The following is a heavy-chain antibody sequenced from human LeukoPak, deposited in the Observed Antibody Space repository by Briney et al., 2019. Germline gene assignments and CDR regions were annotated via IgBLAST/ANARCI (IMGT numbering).Heavy chain of an antibody. CDR3: ARDQGDGFDI. Sequence: GGSLRLSCAASGFTFSSYSMNWVRQAPGKGLEWVSSISSSSSYIYYTDSVKGRSTISRDNAKNSLYLQMNSLRAEDTAVYYCARDQGDGFDIWGQGTMVTVSS. CDR2: ISSSSSYI. CDR1: GFTFSSYS. V-gene: IGHV3-21*01. J-gene: IGHJ3*02.